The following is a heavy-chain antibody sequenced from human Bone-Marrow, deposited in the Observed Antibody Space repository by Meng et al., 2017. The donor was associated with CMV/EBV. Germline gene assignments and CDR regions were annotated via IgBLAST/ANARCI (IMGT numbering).Heavy chain of an antibody. Sequence: SEPLSLTCTVSGGSISSYYWSWIRQPPGKGLEWIGYIYYSGSTNYNPSLKSRVTISVDTSKNQFSLKLSSVTAADTAVYYCARENSENWFDPWGQGTLVTVSS. J-gene: IGHJ5*02. CDR1: GGSISSYY. D-gene: IGHD4-23*01. V-gene: IGHV4-59*01. CDR2: IYYSGST. CDR3: ARENSENWFDP.